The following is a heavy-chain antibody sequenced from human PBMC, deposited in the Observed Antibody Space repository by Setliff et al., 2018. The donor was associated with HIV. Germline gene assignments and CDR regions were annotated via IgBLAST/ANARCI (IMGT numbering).Heavy chain of an antibody. D-gene: IGHD1-26*01. CDR1: GGTFTSYV. J-gene: IGHJ6*02. V-gene: IGHV1-69*10. CDR2: IIPILGIA. CDR3: ARPQWELGVDYYGMDV. Sequence: SVKVSCKASGGTFTSYVISWVRQAPGQGLEWMGGIIPILGIASYSQKFQGRVTITADKSTSTAYMELSSLRSEDTSVYYCARPQWELGVDYYGMDVWGQGTTVTVSS.